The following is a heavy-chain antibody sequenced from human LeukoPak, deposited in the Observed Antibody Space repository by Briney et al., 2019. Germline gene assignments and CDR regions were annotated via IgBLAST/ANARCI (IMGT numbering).Heavy chain of an antibody. CDR3: ARVDYGDYGFDY. CDR1: GLSFSSYS. Sequence: VRSGGSLRLSCAGSGLSFSSYSMSWVRQAPGKGLEWVSVISASGGTTYYADSVKGRFTISRDNSKSTLYLQMNSLRAEDTAVYYCARVDYGDYGFDYWGQGTLATVSS. J-gene: IGHJ4*02. V-gene: IGHV3-23*01. D-gene: IGHD4-17*01. CDR2: ISASGGTT.